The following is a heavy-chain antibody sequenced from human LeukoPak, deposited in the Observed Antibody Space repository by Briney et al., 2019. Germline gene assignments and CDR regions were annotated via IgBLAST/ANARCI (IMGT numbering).Heavy chain of an antibody. CDR1: GFTFSSYS. V-gene: IGHV3-21*01. J-gene: IGHJ6*03. CDR3: ARGTDSSSWYGSYYYYYYMDV. D-gene: IGHD6-13*01. CDR2: ISSSSSYI. Sequence: GESLRLSCAASGFTFSSYSMNWVRQAPGKGLEWVSSISSSSSYIYYADSVKGRFTISRDNAKNSLYLQMNSLRAEDTAVYYCARGTDSSSWYGSYYYYYYMDVWGKGTTVTVSS.